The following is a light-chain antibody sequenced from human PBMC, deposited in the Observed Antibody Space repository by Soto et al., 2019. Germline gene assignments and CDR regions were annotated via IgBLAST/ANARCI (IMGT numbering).Light chain of an antibody. J-gene: IGLJ2*01. CDR1: SSDVGGYDY. CDR2: DVS. Sequence: QSALTQPRSVSGSPGQSVTISCSGTSSDVGGYDYVSWYQQSPDKAPKLMIFDVSERPAGVPDRFAGSKSGNTAALTISGLQAGDEADYYCCSYAGTYTPVVFGGGTKLTGL. V-gene: IGLV2-11*01. CDR3: CSYAGTYTPVV.